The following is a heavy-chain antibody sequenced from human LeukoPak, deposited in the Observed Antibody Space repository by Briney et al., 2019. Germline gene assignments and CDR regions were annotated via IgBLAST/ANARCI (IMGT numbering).Heavy chain of an antibody. CDR1: GGSISSGSYY. Sequence: PSQTLSLTCTVSGGSISSGSYYWSWIRQPAGKGLEWIGRIYTSGSTNYNPSLKSRVTISVDTSKNQFSLKLSSVTAADTAVYYCARIAAAGSLSPGMSLFDYWGQGTLVTVSS. V-gene: IGHV4-61*02. CDR2: IYTSGST. J-gene: IGHJ4*02. CDR3: ARIAAAGSLSPGMSLFDY. D-gene: IGHD6-13*01.